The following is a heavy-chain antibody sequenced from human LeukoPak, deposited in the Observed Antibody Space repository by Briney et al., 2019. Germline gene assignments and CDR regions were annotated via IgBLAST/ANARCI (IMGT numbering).Heavy chain of an antibody. Sequence: GGSLRLSCAASGFTFSSYGMSWVRQAPGKGLEWVAVISYDGSNKYYADSVKGRFTISRDNSKNTLYLQMNSLRAEDTAVYYCAKDSYDSSGYPHFTGRGQGTLVTVSS. CDR1: GFTFSSYG. D-gene: IGHD3-22*01. J-gene: IGHJ4*02. V-gene: IGHV3-30*18. CDR3: AKDSYDSSGYPHFTG. CDR2: ISYDGSNK.